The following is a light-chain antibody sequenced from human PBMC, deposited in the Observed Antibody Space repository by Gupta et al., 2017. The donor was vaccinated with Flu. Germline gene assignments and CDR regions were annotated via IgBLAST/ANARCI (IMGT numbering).Light chain of an antibody. CDR3: AARDDSLDGPV. CDR1: SSNIGSNT. V-gene: IGLV1-44*01. CDR2: SNN. Sequence: SSSNIGSNTVNWYQQFPGTAPHLVIYSNNQRPSGVPDRFPGSKSGTSASLAISGLQSEDEADYFCAARDDSLDGPVFGGGTKLTVL. J-gene: IGLJ2*01.